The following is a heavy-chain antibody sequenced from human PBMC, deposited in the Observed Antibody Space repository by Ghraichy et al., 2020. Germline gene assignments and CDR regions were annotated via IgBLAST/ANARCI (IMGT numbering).Heavy chain of an antibody. Sequence: LSLTCAASGFTFSTYAMNWVRQAPGKGLDWVSVVSGSGSSTYYADSVKGRFTISRDNSKNMLYLQMNSLRAEDTAVYYCAKIWHAYDTNGYYYVGVHDAFDIWGQGTMVTVSS. CDR2: VSGSGSST. J-gene: IGHJ3*02. D-gene: IGHD3-22*01. CDR3: AKIWHAYDTNGYYYVGVHDAFDI. V-gene: IGHV3-23*01. CDR1: GFTFSTYA.